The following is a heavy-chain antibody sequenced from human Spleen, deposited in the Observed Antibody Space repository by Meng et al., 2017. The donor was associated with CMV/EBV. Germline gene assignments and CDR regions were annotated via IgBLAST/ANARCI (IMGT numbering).Heavy chain of an antibody. V-gene: IGHV3-30*02. CDR3: AKLPETRGLGYYDSSGYSDY. Sequence: GGSLRLSCAGSGFIFSDYAMHWVRQAPGKGLEWVAFIRYDGSNKYYADSVKGRFTISRDNSKNTLYLQMNSLRAEDTAVYYCAKLPETRGLGYYDSSGYSDYWGQGTLVTVSS. J-gene: IGHJ4*02. CDR2: IRYDGSNK. D-gene: IGHD3-22*01. CDR1: GFIFSDYA.